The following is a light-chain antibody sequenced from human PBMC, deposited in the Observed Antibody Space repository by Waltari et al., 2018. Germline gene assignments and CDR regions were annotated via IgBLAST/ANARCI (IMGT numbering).Light chain of an antibody. CDR2: EVS. J-gene: IGLJ1*01. Sequence: QSALTQPASVSGSPGQSITISCTGTSSDIGSYGLVSWYQHHPGKAPKVKIYEVSKRPSGVPDRFSGSRSGNTASLTISGLQAEDEADYYCCSYASSDTFVFGTGTKVTVL. CDR3: CSYASSDTFV. V-gene: IGLV2-23*02. CDR1: SSDIGSYGL.